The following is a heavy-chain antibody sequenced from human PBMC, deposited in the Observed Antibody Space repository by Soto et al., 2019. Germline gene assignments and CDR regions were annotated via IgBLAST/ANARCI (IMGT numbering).Heavy chain of an antibody. CDR2: IYYSGST. V-gene: IGHV4-59*01. CDR3: ARANTHYSYGETLDY. Sequence: QVQLQESGPGLVKPSETLSLTCTVSGGSISSYYWSWIRQPPGKGLEWIGYIYYSGSTNYNPSLKSRVTISVDTSKNQFSLKLSSVTAADTAVYYCARANTHYSYGETLDYWGQGTLVTVSS. CDR1: GGSISSYY. J-gene: IGHJ4*02. D-gene: IGHD5-18*01.